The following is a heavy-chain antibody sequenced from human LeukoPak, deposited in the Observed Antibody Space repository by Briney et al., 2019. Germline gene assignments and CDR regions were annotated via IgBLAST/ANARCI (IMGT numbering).Heavy chain of an antibody. Sequence: GASVKVSCKASGYTSTSYGISWVRQAPGQGLGWMGWISAYNGNTNYAQKLQGRVTMTTDTSTSTAYMELRSLRSDDTAVYYCARSRGVGSSWYGIDYWGQGTLVTVSS. CDR3: ARSRGVGSSWYGIDY. CDR2: ISAYNGNT. J-gene: IGHJ4*02. CDR1: GYTSTSYG. V-gene: IGHV1-18*01. D-gene: IGHD6-13*01.